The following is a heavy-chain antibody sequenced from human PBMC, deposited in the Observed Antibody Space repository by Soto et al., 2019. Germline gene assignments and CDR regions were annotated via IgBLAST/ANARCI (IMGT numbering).Heavy chain of an antibody. CDR3: VKSSRTLGDS. D-gene: IGHD6-13*01. J-gene: IGHJ4*02. CDR2: IDTSGGGT. CDR1: GLTFSSLA. V-gene: IGHV3-23*01. Sequence: EVQLLESGGGLVQPGGSLRLSCAASGLTFSSLAMSWVRQAPGKGLEWVSAIDTSGGGTYYADSVKGRFTISRDNSKNTLYLQMNSLRAEDTAVYYAVKSSRTLGDSWGQGTLVTVSS.